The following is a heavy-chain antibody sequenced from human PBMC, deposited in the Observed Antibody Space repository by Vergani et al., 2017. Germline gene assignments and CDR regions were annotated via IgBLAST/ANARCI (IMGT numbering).Heavy chain of an antibody. V-gene: IGHV3-48*01. CDR3: ARDRAGAARYWYFDL. D-gene: IGHD6-6*01. CDR2: ISSSSSTI. J-gene: IGHJ2*01. Sequence: ELQLVESGGGLVQPGGSLRLSCAASGFTFSSYSMNWVRQAPGKGLEWVSYISSSSSTIYYADSVKGRFTISRDNAKNSLYLQMNSLRAEDTAVYYCARDRAGAARYWYFDLWGRGTLVTVSS. CDR1: GFTFSSYS.